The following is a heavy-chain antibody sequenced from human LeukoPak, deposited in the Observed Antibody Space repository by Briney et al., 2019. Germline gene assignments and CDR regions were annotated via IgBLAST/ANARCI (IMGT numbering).Heavy chain of an antibody. CDR2: INHSGST. D-gene: IGHD2-21*01. J-gene: IGHJ6*03. CDR1: GGSFSGYY. Sequence: SETLSLTCAVYGGSFSGYYWSWIRQPPGKGLEWIGEINHSGSTNYNPSLKSRVTISVDTSKNQFSLKLSSVTAADTAVYYCARGGEYYYYYMDVWGKGTTVTISS. CDR3: ARGGEYYYYYMDV. V-gene: IGHV4-34*01.